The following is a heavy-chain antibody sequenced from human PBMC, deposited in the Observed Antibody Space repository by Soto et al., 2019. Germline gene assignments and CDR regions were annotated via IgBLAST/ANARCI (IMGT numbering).Heavy chain of an antibody. D-gene: IGHD3-10*01. V-gene: IGHV3-33*08. CDR1: GFAFSSDG. CDR3: ATYYYGAGSYLGVYYYGMDV. CDR2: IWYDGSNK. J-gene: IGHJ6*02. Sequence: GGSLRLSCAASGFAFSSDGMHWVRQAPGKGLEWVAVIWYDGSNKYYADSVKGRFTISRDNSKNTLYLQMNSLRAEDTAVYYCATYYYGAGSYLGVYYYGMDVWGQGTTVTVSS.